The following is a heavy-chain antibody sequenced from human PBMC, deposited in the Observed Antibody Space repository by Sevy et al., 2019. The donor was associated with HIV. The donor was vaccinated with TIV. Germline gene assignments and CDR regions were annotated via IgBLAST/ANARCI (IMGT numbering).Heavy chain of an antibody. CDR1: GGTFSSYA. D-gene: IGHD6-19*01. J-gene: IGHJ4*02. CDR2: IIPIFGTA. Sequence: ASVKVSCKASGGTFSSYAISWVRQAPGQGLEWMGGIIPIFGTANYAQKFQGSVTIIADKSTSTAYMDLSSLRSEDTAVYYCARGGIAVAGPYFDYWGQGTLVTVSS. CDR3: ARGGIAVAGPYFDY. V-gene: IGHV1-69*06.